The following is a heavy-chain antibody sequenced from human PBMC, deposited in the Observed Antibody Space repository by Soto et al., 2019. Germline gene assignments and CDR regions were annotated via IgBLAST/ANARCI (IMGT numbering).Heavy chain of an antibody. Sequence: GGSLRLSCAASGFTFSSYGMHWVRQAPGKGLEWVAVIWYDGSNKYYADSVKGRFTISRDNSKNTLYLQMNSLRAEDTAVYYCARDSNLGGTDDAFDIWGQGTMVTVSS. CDR1: GFTFSSYG. V-gene: IGHV3-33*01. CDR2: IWYDGSNK. CDR3: ARDSNLGGTDDAFDI. J-gene: IGHJ3*02. D-gene: IGHD1-1*01.